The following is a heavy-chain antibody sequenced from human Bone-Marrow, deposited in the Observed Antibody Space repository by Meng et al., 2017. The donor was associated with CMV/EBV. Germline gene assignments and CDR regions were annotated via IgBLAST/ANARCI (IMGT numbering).Heavy chain of an antibody. V-gene: IGHV1-18*01. CDR3: AREWEYCSGGSCQNYYYYGMDV. Sequence: ASVKVSCKASGYTFTSYGISWVRQAPGQGLEWMGWISAYNGNTNYAQKLQGRVTMTTDTSTSTAYTELRSLRSDDTAVYYCAREWEYCSGGSCQNYYYYGMDVWGQGTTVTVSS. J-gene: IGHJ6*02. CDR2: ISAYNGNT. D-gene: IGHD2-15*01. CDR1: GYTFTSYG.